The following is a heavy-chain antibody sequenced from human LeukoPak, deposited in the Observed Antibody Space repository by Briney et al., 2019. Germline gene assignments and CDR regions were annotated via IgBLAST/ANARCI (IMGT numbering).Heavy chain of an antibody. J-gene: IGHJ4*02. Sequence: GGSLRLSCAASGFTFSSYGMHWVRQAPGKGLEWVAVISYDGSNKYYADSVKGRFTISRDSSKNTLYLQMNSLRAEDTAVYYCAKDKGYCSGGSCYGGGDWGQGTLVTVSS. D-gene: IGHD2-15*01. CDR2: ISYDGSNK. CDR1: GFTFSSYG. V-gene: IGHV3-30*18. CDR3: AKDKGYCSGGSCYGGGD.